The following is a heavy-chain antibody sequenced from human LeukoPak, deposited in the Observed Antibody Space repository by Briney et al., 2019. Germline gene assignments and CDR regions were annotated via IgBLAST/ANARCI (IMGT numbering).Heavy chain of an antibody. CDR2: INTDGSRT. CDR1: GFTFGNYW. J-gene: IGHJ1*01. D-gene: IGHD2-2*01. CDR3: ARSSTSWQGSEYFRH. Sequence: AGGSLRLSCAASGFTFGNYWMHWARQAPGKGLVWVSRINTDGSRTTYADSVEGRITISRDNAKNTLYLQMNVLRAEDTAVYYCARSSTSWQGSEYFRHWGQGTLVTVSS. V-gene: IGHV3-74*01.